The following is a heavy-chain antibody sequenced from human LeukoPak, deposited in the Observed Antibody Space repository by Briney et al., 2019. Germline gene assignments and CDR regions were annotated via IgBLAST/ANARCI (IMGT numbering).Heavy chain of an antibody. CDR1: AFNFNIYE. V-gene: IGHV3-48*03. CDR3: ARDEATMVRGHDY. Sequence: GGSLRLSCAASAFNFNIYEMNWVRQAPGKGLEWISYISGSGTIILYADSVKGRFTISRDNAKNSLYLQMNSLRADDTAVYYCARDEATMVRGHDYWGQGTLVTVSS. J-gene: IGHJ4*02. D-gene: IGHD3-10*01. CDR2: ISGSGTII.